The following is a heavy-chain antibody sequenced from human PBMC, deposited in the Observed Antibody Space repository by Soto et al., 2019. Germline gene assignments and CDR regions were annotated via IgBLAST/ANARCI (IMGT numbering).Heavy chain of an antibody. V-gene: IGHV4-59*07. CDR3: ATGGGSGSYYSYYYYGMDV. J-gene: IGHJ6*02. CDR1: SGFISSDY. CDR2: IYYSGST. Sequence: SYTLSLTCTVSSGFISSDYWSWIRQPPRKGLEWIGYIYYSGSTNYNPSLKSRVTISVDTSKNQFSLKLSSVTAADTAVYYCATGGGSGSYYSYYYYGMDVWCQGTTVTVSS. D-gene: IGHD3-10*01.